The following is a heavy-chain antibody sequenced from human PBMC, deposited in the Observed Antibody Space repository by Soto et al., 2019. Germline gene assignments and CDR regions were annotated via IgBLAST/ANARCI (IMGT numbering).Heavy chain of an antibody. CDR1: EYTFVNHD. Sequence: QVQLVQSGAELKEPGASVKVSCTASEYTFVNHDINWVRQAPGRGRERMGGMNPNIGNSGFAQKFQDTVTMTRDTSRDTAYIDLRNLRSEDTAVYYCARGWGRWPHETPGDYWGQGTQVPGS. D-gene: IGHD3-16*01. CDR2: MNPNIGNS. J-gene: IGHJ4*02. CDR3: ARGWGRWPHETPGDY. V-gene: IGHV1-8*01.